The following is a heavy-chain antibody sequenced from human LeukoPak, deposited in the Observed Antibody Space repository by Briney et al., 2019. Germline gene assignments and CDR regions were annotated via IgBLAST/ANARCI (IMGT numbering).Heavy chain of an antibody. CDR2: IWYDGSNK. Sequence: GGSLRLSCAASGFTFSSYGMHWVRQAPGKGLEWVAVIWYDGSNKYYADSVKGRFTISRANSKNTLYLQMNSLRAEDTAVYYCAREQVGDILTGTYYFDYWGQGTLVTVSS. D-gene: IGHD3-9*01. CDR1: GFTFSSYG. V-gene: IGHV3-33*01. J-gene: IGHJ4*02. CDR3: AREQVGDILTGTYYFDY.